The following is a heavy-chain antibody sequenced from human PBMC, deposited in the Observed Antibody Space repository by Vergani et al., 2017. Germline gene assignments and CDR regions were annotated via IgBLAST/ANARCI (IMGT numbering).Heavy chain of an antibody. CDR2: INHSGST. V-gene: IGHV4-34*01. CDR3: ARAYFFDY. J-gene: IGHJ4*02. CDR1: GGSFSGYY. Sequence: QVQLQQWGAGLLKPSETLSLTCAVYGGSFSGYYMSWIRQPPGKGLEWIGEINHSGSTNYNPSLKSRVTISVDTSKNQFSLKLSSVTAAATAVYYCARAYFFDYWGQGTLVTVSS. D-gene: IGHD3-10*01.